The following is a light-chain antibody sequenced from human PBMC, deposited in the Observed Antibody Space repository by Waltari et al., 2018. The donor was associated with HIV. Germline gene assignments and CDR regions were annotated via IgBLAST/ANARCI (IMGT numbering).Light chain of an antibody. Sequence: EIVMTQSPATLPVSPGDRASLFCRASQSIGTNLAWYQHKPGQAPMLLIYGASTRATDIPARFSGSGSGTEFTLTISSLQSEDFAVYSCQQYHRWPPLTFGGGTKVEIK. V-gene: IGKV3-15*01. J-gene: IGKJ4*01. CDR3: QQYHRWPPLT. CDR1: QSIGTN. CDR2: GAS.